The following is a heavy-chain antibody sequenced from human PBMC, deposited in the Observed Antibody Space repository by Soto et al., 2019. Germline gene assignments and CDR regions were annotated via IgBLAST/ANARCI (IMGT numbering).Heavy chain of an antibody. CDR3: ARESEDLTSNFDY. J-gene: IGHJ4*02. Sequence: PGGSLRLSCAASGFTFTRYGMNWVRPAPGKGLEWVSSISSTTNYIYYGDSMKGRFTISRDNAKNSLYLEMNSLRAEDTAVYYCARESEDLTSNFDYWGQGTLVTVSS. CDR2: ISSTTNYI. V-gene: IGHV3-21*06. CDR1: GFTFTRYG.